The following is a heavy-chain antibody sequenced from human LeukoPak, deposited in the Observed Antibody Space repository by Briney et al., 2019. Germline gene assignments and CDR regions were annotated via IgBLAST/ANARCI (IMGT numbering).Heavy chain of an antibody. CDR2: IYYSGST. V-gene: IGHV4-39*01. CDR3: PRQSYYYDSSGYYEVSWFDP. Sequence: SETLSLTCTVSGGSISSSSYCWGWIRQPPGKGLEWIGSIYYSGSTYYNPSLKSRVTISLDTSKNQFSLKLSSVTAADTAVYYCPRQSYYYDSSGYYEVSWFDPWGQGTLVTVSS. D-gene: IGHD3-22*01. J-gene: IGHJ5*02. CDR1: GGSISSSSYC.